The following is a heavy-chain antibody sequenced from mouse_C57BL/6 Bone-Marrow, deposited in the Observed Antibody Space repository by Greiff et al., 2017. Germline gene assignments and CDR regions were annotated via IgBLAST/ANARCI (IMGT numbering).Heavy chain of an antibody. CDR3: DRGDITTVVFGY. V-gene: IGHV2-2*01. CDR1: GFSLTSYG. J-gene: IGHJ2*01. D-gene: IGHD1-1*01. CDR2: IWSGGST. Sequence: VQLQQSGPGLVQPSQSLSITCTVSGFSLTSYGVHWVRQSPGKGLEWLGVIWSGGSTDYNAAFISRLSISKDNSKSQVFFKMNSLQADDTAIYYCDRGDITTVVFGYWGQGTTLTVSS.